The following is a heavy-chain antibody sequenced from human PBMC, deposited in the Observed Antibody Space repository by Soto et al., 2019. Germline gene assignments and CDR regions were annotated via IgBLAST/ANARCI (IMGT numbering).Heavy chain of an antibody. CDR1: GYTFTSYD. D-gene: IGHD2-2*01. CDR3: GRKKGDIVGVTADSDAFDI. V-gene: IGHV1-8*01. CDR2: INPNSGNT. Sequence: QLQLVQSGAQVKKPGASVKVSCKASGYTFTSYDITRLRQAIGQGLEGMGWINPNSGNTGSALKFQGRVTMTRNTCISPGYMEVTSLRSWSTAVYYCGRKKGDIVGVTADSDAFDIWCEGTMVSVSS. J-gene: IGHJ3*02.